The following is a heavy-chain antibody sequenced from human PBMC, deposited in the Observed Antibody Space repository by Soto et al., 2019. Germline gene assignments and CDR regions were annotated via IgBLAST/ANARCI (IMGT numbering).Heavy chain of an antibody. J-gene: IGHJ5*02. Sequence: LRLSCAASGFTFSSYAMSWVRQAPGKGLEWVSAISGSGGSTYYADSVKGRFTISRDNSKNTLYLQMNSLRAEDTAVYYCAKDTMVRGVTGGEWFDPWGQGTLVPVYS. D-gene: IGHD3-10*01. CDR3: AKDTMVRGVTGGEWFDP. CDR1: GFTFSSYA. V-gene: IGHV3-23*01. CDR2: ISGSGGST.